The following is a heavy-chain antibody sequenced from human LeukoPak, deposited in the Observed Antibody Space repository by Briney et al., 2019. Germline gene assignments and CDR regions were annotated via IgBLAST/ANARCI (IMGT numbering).Heavy chain of an antibody. Sequence: PSETLSLTCAVYGGSFSGYYWSWIRQPPGKGLEWIGEIKHSGSTNYNPSLKSRVTISVDTSKNQFSLKLSSVTAADTAVYYCASNYYDSSGSYDYWGQGTLVTVSS. D-gene: IGHD3-22*01. CDR3: ASNYYDSSGSYDY. CDR1: GGSFSGYY. CDR2: IKHSGST. V-gene: IGHV4-34*01. J-gene: IGHJ4*02.